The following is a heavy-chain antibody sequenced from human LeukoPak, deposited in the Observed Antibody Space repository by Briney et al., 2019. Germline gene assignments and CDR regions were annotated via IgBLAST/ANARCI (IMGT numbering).Heavy chain of an antibody. CDR1: GGSISSGGYS. CDR2: IYHNGNT. CDR3: ASGGYSYGFDY. J-gene: IGHJ4*02. V-gene: IGHV4-30-2*01. D-gene: IGHD5-18*01. Sequence: PSQTLPLTCAVSGGSISSGGYSWSWIRQPPGKGLEWIGYIYHNGNTYYSPSLKSRVTISVDRSKNQLSLKLSSVTAADTAMYYCASGGYSYGFDYWGQGTLVTVSS.